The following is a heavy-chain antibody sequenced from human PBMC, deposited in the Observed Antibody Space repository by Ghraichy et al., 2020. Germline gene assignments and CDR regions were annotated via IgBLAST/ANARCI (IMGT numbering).Heavy chain of an antibody. V-gene: IGHV3-30-3*01. CDR2: VSYDGSNE. J-gene: IGHJ4*02. Sequence: GGSLRLSCAASGFTFSICPMHWVRQAPGKGLEWVAVVSYDGSNEYYADSVKGRFTISRDNSKNTLYLQMNSLRPEDTAVYYCASNPYGDYASPFDYWGQGTLVSVFS. D-gene: IGHD4-17*01. CDR1: GFTFSICP. CDR3: ASNPYGDYASPFDY.